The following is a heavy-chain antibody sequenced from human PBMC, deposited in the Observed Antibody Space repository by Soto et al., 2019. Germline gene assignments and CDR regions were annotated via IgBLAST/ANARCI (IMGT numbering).Heavy chain of an antibody. J-gene: IGHJ3*02. V-gene: IGHV4-61*01. D-gene: IGHD5-12*01. CDR3: AKVERSGRGPPFSCHI. Sequence: SETLSLTCTVSGGSMSGGTYYWSWIRQPPGKGLEWIGYFYLSGSPSYIPSLKSRVTISVDTSNNQFSMNLMSVTAADTAVYYCAKVERSGRGPPFSCHIWGQGTMVTVSS. CDR2: FYLSGSP. CDR1: GGSMSGGTYY.